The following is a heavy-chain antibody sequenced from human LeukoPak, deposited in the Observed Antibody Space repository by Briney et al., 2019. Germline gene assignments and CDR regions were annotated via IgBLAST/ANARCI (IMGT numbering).Heavy chain of an antibody. D-gene: IGHD3-10*01. Sequence: PSETLSPTCTVSGGSISSNSYYWGWIRQPPGKGLEWIGSIHYSGSTYYNPSLKSRVTISVDTSKNQFSLKLSSVTAADTAVYYCARNQLSGWFDPWGQGTLVTVSS. CDR3: ARNQLSGWFDP. CDR1: GGSISSNSYY. CDR2: IHYSGST. J-gene: IGHJ5*02. V-gene: IGHV4-39*01.